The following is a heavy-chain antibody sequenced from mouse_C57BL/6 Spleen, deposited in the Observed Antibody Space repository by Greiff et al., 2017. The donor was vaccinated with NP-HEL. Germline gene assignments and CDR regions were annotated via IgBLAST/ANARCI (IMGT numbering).Heavy chain of an antibody. J-gene: IGHJ4*01. V-gene: IGHV3-6*01. CDR3: ARDGYSTDMDY. CDR1: GYSITSGYY. CDR2: ISYDGSN. D-gene: IGHD2-3*01. Sequence: VQLKESGPGLVKPSQSLSLTCSVTGYSITSGYYWNWIRQFPGNKLEWMGYISYDGSNNYNPSLKNRISITRDTSKNQFFLKLNSVTTEDTATYYCARDGYSTDMDYWGQGTSVTVSS.